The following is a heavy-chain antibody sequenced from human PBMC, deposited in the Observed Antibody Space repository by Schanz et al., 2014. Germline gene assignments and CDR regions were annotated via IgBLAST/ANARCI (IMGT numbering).Heavy chain of an antibody. V-gene: IGHV3-30-3*01. CDR3: AREEGWGIAAAGPKHYYYGMDV. CDR1: GFTLSSYA. J-gene: IGHJ6*02. D-gene: IGHD6-13*01. Sequence: QVQLVESGGGVVQPGRSLRLSCAAYGFTLSSYAMHWVRQAPGKGLEWVAVISYDGSNKYYADSVKGRFTISRDNSKNTLYLQMNTLRAGDTAVYYCAREEGWGIAAAGPKHYYYGMDVWGQGTTVTVSS. CDR2: ISYDGSNK.